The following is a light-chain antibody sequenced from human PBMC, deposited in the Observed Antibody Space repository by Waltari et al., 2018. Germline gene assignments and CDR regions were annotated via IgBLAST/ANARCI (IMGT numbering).Light chain of an antibody. CDR2: DAP. J-gene: IGKJ3*01. CDR1: QSVSTF. CDR3: QHRSNLPPT. V-gene: IGKV3-11*01. Sequence: EIVLTQSPATLSLSPGDRATLSCMASQSVSTFLAWYQQKPGPAPRLLIYDAPNRATGTPARFSGSGSGTDFTLTISSLEPEDFAVYYCQHRSNLPPTFGPGTKVDFK.